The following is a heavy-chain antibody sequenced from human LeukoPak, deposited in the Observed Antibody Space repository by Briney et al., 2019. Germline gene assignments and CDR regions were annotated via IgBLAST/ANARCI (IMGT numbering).Heavy chain of an antibody. CDR1: GDSISSYY. D-gene: IGHD4-17*01. CDR3: AGSGDYGTFAY. V-gene: IGHV4-59*01. Sequence: SETLSLTCTVSGDSISSYYWSWIRQPPGKGLEWIGYIYYDGTTNYNPSLKSRVMMLVDTSKSHFSLKLTSVTAADTAVYYCAGSGDYGTFAYWGQGILVTVSS. J-gene: IGHJ4*02. CDR2: IYYDGTT.